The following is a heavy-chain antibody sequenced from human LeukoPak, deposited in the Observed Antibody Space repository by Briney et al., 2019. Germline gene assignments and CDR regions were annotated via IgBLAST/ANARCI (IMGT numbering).Heavy chain of an antibody. V-gene: IGHV3-9*01. J-gene: IGHJ4*02. D-gene: IGHD4-17*01. CDR1: GFTFDDYA. CDR3: AKEFSTVTTYNFDY. CDR2: ISWNSGSI. Sequence: PGGSLRLSCAASGFTFDDYAMHWVRQAPGKGLEWVSGISWNSGSIGYADSVKGRFTISRDNAKNSLYLQMNSLRAEDTALYYCAKEFSTVTTYNFDYWGQGTLVTVSS.